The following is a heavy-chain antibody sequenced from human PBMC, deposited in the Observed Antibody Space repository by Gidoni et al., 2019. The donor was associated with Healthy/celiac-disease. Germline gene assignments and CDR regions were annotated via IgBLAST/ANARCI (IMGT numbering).Heavy chain of an antibody. CDR3: TRGRYGGEIDY. Sequence: GKGLEWVGFIRSKAYGGTTEYAASVKGRFTISRDDSKSIAYLQMNSLKTEDTAVYYCTRGRYGGEIDYWGQGTLVTVSS. D-gene: IGHD2-21*01. J-gene: IGHJ4*02. V-gene: IGHV3-49*02. CDR2: IRSKAYGGTT.